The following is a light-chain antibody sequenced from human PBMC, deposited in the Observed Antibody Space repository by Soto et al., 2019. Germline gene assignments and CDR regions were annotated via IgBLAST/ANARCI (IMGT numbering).Light chain of an antibody. CDR3: QQYKTYNS. Sequence: DIQMTQSPSTLSASVGDRVTITCRASQDIISYLAWYQQKPGKAPKLLISKASNLESGVPSRFSGSGSGTEFTLTISSLQPDDFATYYCQQYKTYNSFGQGTKLEIK. CDR2: KAS. CDR1: QDIISY. J-gene: IGKJ2*01. V-gene: IGKV1-5*03.